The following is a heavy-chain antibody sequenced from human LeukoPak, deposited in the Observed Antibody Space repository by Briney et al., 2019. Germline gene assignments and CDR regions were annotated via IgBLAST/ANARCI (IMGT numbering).Heavy chain of an antibody. V-gene: IGHV1-69*04. Sequence: ASVRVSCKASGGTFSSYAISWVRQAPGQGLEWMGRIIPILGIANYAQKFQGRVTITADKSTSTAYMELSSLRSEDTAVYYCARDVVVVAATFDYWGQGTLVTVSS. D-gene: IGHD2-15*01. J-gene: IGHJ4*02. CDR1: GGTFSSYA. CDR2: IIPILGIA. CDR3: ARDVVVVAATFDY.